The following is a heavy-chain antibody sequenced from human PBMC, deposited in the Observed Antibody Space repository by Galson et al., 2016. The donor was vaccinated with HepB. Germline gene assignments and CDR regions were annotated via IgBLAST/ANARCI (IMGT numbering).Heavy chain of an antibody. J-gene: IGHJ4*02. CDR3: VKDNDHYLFDL. D-gene: IGHD2-21*01. CDR2: IRHSGGRT. Sequence: SLRLSCAASGFTFSSYAMTWVRQAPGKGLEWVSGIRHSGGRTYYADSVNGRFTISRDNSQNTVFLQMNSLRAEDTAVYYCVKDNDHYLFDLWGQGTLVTVSS. CDR1: GFTFSSYA. V-gene: IGHV3-23*01.